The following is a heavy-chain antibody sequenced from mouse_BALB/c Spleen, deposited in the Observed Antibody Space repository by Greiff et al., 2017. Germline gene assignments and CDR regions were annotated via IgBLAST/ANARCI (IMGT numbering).Heavy chain of an antibody. Sequence: EVQGVESGGGLVKPGGSLKLSCAASGFTFSSYAMSWVRQTPEKRLEWVATISSGGSYTYYPDSVKGRFTISRDNAKNTLYLQMSSLRSEDTAMYYCARHIYYYGSSPFDYWGQGTTLTVSS. CDR2: ISSGGSYT. CDR3: ARHIYYYGSSPFDY. D-gene: IGHD1-1*01. J-gene: IGHJ2*01. V-gene: IGHV5-9-3*01. CDR1: GFTFSSYA.